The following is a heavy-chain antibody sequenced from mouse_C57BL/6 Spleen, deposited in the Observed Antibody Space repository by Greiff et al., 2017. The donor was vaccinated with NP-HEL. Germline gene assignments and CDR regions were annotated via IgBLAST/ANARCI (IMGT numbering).Heavy chain of an antibody. J-gene: IGHJ4*01. V-gene: IGHV1-76*01. D-gene: IGHD2-4*01. CDR2: IYPGSGNT. CDR3: ARSELSYDYDGVYAMDY. Sequence: QVQLKQSGAELVRPGASVKLSCKASGYTFTDYYINWVKQRPGQGLEWIARIYPGSGNTYYNEKFKGKATLTAEKSSSTAYMQLSSLTSEDSAVYFCARSELSYDYDGVYAMDYWGQGTSVTVSS. CDR1: GYTFTDYY.